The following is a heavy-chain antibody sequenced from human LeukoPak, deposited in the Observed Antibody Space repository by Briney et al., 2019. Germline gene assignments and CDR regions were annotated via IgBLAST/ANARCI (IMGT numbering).Heavy chain of an antibody. CDR3: ARVSRFYYDSSGDFDY. V-gene: IGHV1-2*02. CDR2: ITPNSGAT. J-gene: IGHJ4*02. D-gene: IGHD3-22*01. CDR1: GYTFSGYY. Sequence: GASVKVSCKASGYTFSGYYMHWVRQAPGQGLDGMGWITPNSGATKYAQKFRGRVSMTRDTSINTAYMELSRLRSDDTAIYYRARVSRFYYDSSGDFDYWGQGTLVTVFS.